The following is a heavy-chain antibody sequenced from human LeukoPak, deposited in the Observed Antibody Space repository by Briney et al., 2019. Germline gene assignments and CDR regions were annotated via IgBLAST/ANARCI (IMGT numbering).Heavy chain of an antibody. CDR2: ISSSSSYI. D-gene: IGHD3-10*01. CDR1: GFTFSSYS. Sequence: GGSLRLSCAASGFTFSSYSMNWVRQAPGKGLEWVSSISSSSSYIYYADSVKGRFTISRDNSKNTLYLQMNSLRAEDTAVYYCARDNARFGELLPPTARYYYYGMDVWGQGTTVTVSS. CDR3: ARDNARFGELLPPTARYYYYGMDV. V-gene: IGHV3-21*04. J-gene: IGHJ6*02.